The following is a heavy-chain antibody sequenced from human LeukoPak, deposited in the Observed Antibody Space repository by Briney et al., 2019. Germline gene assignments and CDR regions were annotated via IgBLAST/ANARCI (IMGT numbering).Heavy chain of an antibody. CDR1: GFTFSSYG. J-gene: IGHJ4*02. CDR3: AKDKYYYGSGTGNDY. D-gene: IGHD3-10*01. V-gene: IGHV3-30*02. CDR2: IRYDGSNK. Sequence: GGSLRLSCAASGFTFSSYGMHWVRQAPGKGLEWVAFIRYDGSNKYYADSVKGRFTISRDNSKNTLYLQMNSLRAEDTAVYYCAKDKYYYGSGTGNDYWGQGTLVTVSS.